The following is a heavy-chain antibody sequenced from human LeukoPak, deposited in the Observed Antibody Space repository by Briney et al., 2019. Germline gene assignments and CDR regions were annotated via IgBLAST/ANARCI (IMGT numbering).Heavy chain of an antibody. J-gene: IGHJ4*02. CDR1: VLTHSIQA. D-gene: IGHD5-18*01. CDR3: ARDSSQLWPAFDY. CDR2: ISGSGGST. V-gene: IGHV3-23*01. Sequence: GRCLSLSCAISVLTHSIQATSWVRHPSGKGLEFVSAISGSGGSTYYADSVKGRFTISRDNSKNTLYLQMNSLRSEDTAVYYCARDSSQLWPAFDYWGQGTLVTVSS.